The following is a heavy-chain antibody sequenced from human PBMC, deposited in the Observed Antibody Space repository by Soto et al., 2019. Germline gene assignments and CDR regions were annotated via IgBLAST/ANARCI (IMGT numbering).Heavy chain of an antibody. CDR1: GFTFSSYA. Sequence: PGGSLRLSCAASGFTFSSYAMSWVRQAPGKGLEWVSAISGSGGSTYYADSVKGRFTISRDNSKNTLYLQMNSLRAEDTAVYYCAKDQEDSSGYYYFDYWGQGTLVTVSS. V-gene: IGHV3-23*01. D-gene: IGHD3-22*01. J-gene: IGHJ4*02. CDR2: ISGSGGST. CDR3: AKDQEDSSGYYYFDY.